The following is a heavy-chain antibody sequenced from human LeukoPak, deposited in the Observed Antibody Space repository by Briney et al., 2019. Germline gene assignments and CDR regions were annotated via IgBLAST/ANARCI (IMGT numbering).Heavy chain of an antibody. Sequence: PPGRSLRLSCAASGFTFDDYAMHWVRQAPGKGLEWVSGISWNSGSIGYADSVKGRFTISRDNAKNSLYLQMNSLRAEDTALYYCAKDSRYCTNGVCYTFDYWGQGTLVTVSS. CDR1: GFTFDDYA. CDR3: AKDSRYCTNGVCYTFDY. CDR2: ISWNSGSI. D-gene: IGHD2-8*01. V-gene: IGHV3-9*01. J-gene: IGHJ4*02.